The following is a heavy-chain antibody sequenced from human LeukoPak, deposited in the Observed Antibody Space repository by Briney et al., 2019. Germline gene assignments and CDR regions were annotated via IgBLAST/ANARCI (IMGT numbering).Heavy chain of an antibody. CDR3: ARYAFGAYYYGMDV. CDR2: ISTSGSTI. Sequence: GGSLRLSCAASGFTFSDYYMSWIRQAPGKGLEWVSYISTSGSTIYYADSVKGRFTISRDNAKNPLYLQMNSLRAEDTAVYYCARYAFGAYYYGMDVWGQGTTVTVSS. CDR1: GFTFSDYY. V-gene: IGHV3-11*01. J-gene: IGHJ6*02. D-gene: IGHD3-10*01.